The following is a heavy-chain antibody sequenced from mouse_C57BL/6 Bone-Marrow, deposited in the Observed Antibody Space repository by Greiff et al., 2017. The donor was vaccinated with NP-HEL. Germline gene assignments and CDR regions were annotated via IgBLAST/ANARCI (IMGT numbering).Heavy chain of an antibody. Sequence: VQLKESGGGLVQPGGSLKLSCAASGFTFSDYYMYWVRQTPEKRLEWVAYISNGGGSTYYPDTVKGRFTISRDNAKNTLYLQMSRLKSEDTAMYYCARRDPFAYWGQGTLVTVSA. CDR2: ISNGGGST. D-gene: IGHD3-3*01. J-gene: IGHJ3*01. V-gene: IGHV5-12*01. CDR3: ARRDPFAY. CDR1: GFTFSDYY.